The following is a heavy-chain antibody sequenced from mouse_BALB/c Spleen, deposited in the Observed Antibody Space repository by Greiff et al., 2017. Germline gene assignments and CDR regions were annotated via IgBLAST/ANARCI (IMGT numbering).Heavy chain of an antibody. CDR1: GFTFSSYT. J-gene: IGHJ2*01. CDR2: ISNGGGST. D-gene: IGHD2-4*01. V-gene: IGHV5-12-2*01. Sequence: EVHLVESGGGLVQPGGSLTLSCAASGFTFSSYTMSWVRQTPGKRLEWVAYISNGGGSTYYPDTVKGRFTISRDNAKNTLYLQMSSLKSEDTAMYYCARRYDYDGVDYWGRGTTLTVSS. CDR3: ARRYDYDGVDY.